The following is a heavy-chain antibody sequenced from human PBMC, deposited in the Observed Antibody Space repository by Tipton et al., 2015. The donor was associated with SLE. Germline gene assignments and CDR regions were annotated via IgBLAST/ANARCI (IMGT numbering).Heavy chain of an antibody. CDR3: ARERWSGYCSGGSCWDGMDV. Sequence: SLRLSCAASGFTFSSYSMNWVRQAPGKGLEWVSSISSSSSYIYYADSVKGRFTISRDNAKNSLYLQMNSLRAEDTAVYYCARERWSGYCSGGSCWDGMDVWGQGTTVTVSS. D-gene: IGHD2-15*01. V-gene: IGHV3-21*01. CDR2: ISSSSSYI. J-gene: IGHJ6*02. CDR1: GFTFSSYS.